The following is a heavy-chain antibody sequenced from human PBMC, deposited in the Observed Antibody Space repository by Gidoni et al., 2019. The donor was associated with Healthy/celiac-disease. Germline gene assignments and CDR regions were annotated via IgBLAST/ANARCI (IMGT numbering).Heavy chain of an antibody. V-gene: IGHV7-4-1*02. Sequence: GWINTNTGNPTYAQGFTGRFVFSLDTSVSTAYLQISSLKAEDTAVYYCARDPWGSGAGVNYWGQGTLVTVSS. D-gene: IGHD3-16*01. CDR3: ARDPWGSGAGVNY. J-gene: IGHJ4*02. CDR2: INTNTGNP.